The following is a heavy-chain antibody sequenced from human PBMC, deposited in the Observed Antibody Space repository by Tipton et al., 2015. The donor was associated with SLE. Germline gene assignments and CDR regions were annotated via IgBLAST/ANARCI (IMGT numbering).Heavy chain of an antibody. Sequence: GLVKPSETLSLICTVSGGSISGYYWSWIRQPPGKGLEWIGYIYHSGSTNYNPSLKSRVNTSVDTSKNQFSLKLSSVTAADTAVYYCARVGFYFDYWGQGTLVTVSS. V-gene: IGHV4-59*01. D-gene: IGHD1-26*01. CDR3: ARVGFYFDY. CDR1: GGSISGYY. CDR2: IYHSGST. J-gene: IGHJ4*02.